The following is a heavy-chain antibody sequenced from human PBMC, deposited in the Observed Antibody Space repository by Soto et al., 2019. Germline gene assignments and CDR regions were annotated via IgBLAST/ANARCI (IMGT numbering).Heavy chain of an antibody. V-gene: IGHV1-18*01. J-gene: IGHJ6*02. D-gene: IGHD3-16*01. CDR1: GYTFTSYG. CDR2: INGYTGNT. CDR3: ARSWVTGKGGMDV. Sequence: QVQLVQSGGEVKKSGASVKVSCKASGYTFTSYGFSWVRQAPGQGLEWMGWINGYTGNTHYAQKFQGRVTMTIDTSTSTAYMELWTLISDDTAVYYCARSWVTGKGGMDVWGQGTTVTVSS.